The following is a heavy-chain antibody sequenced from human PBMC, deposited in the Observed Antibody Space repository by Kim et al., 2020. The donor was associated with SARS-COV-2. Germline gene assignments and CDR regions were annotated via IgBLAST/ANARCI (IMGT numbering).Heavy chain of an antibody. Sequence: AESVKGRFTISRDNSKNTLYLQMNSLRAEETAVYYCARGHIVGATTGLDYWGQGTLVTVSS. J-gene: IGHJ4*02. V-gene: IGHV3-30*01. CDR3: ARGHIVGATTGLDY. D-gene: IGHD1-26*01.